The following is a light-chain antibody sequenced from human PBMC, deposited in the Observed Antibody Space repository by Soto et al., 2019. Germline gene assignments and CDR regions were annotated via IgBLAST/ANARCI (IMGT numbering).Light chain of an antibody. Sequence: QSVLTQSPSASASLGTSVKFTCTLSSGYSSYAIAWHQQQPEKGPRYLMKVNSDGSHIKGDGIPDRFSGSSSGTERYLTISSLQSEDEADYYCQTWGTGTVVFGGGTKVTVL. J-gene: IGLJ2*01. V-gene: IGLV4-69*01. CDR3: QTWGTGTVV. CDR2: VNSDGSH. CDR1: SGYSSYA.